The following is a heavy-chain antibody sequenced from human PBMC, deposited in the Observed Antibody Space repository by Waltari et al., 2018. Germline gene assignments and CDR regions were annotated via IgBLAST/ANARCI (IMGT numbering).Heavy chain of an antibody. CDR3: AKETFATVTTHFDY. V-gene: IGHV3-30-3*01. CDR1: GFTFSSYA. Sequence: QVQLVESGGGVVQPGRSLRLSCAASGFTFSSYAMHWVRQAPGKGLEWVAVISYDGSNKYYADSVKGRFTISRDNSKNTLYLQMNSLRAEDTAVYYCAKETFATVTTHFDYWGQGTLVTVSS. CDR2: ISYDGSNK. D-gene: IGHD4-17*01. J-gene: IGHJ4*02.